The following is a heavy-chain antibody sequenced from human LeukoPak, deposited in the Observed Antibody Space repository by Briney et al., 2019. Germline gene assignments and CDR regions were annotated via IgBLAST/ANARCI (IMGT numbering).Heavy chain of an antibody. CDR3: ARAKYFDSSGYYYEYFDY. J-gene: IGHJ4*02. V-gene: IGHV4-61*02. CDR1: GGSITSGSYY. D-gene: IGHD3-22*01. Sequence: SETLSLTCTVSGGSITSGSYYWSWIRQPAGKGLEWIGRISTSGSTNYNPSLKSRVTISVDTYKNQFSLRLSSVTAADTAVYYCARAKYFDSSGYYYEYFDYWGQGTLVTVSS. CDR2: ISTSGST.